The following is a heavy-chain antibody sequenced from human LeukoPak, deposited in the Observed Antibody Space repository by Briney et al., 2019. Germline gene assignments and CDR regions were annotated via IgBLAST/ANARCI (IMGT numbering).Heavy chain of an antibody. CDR1: GFTLSTYW. D-gene: IGHD6-19*01. J-gene: IGHJ4*02. CDR3: AKGRLVLGGYYFDY. Sequence: GGSLRLSCVASGFTLSTYWMHWVRQAPGKGLVWVSRINSDGSATSYADSVMVRFTISRDSAKNTLYLQMNSLRPEDTAVYYCAKGRLVLGGYYFDYWGQGTLVTVSS. V-gene: IGHV3-74*01. CDR2: INSDGSAT.